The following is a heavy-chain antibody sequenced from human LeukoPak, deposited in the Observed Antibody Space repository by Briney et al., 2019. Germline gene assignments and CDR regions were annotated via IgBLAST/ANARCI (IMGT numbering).Heavy chain of an antibody. J-gene: IGHJ3*02. Sequence: EGSLRLSCAASGFTFSSYWMSWVRQAPGKGLEWVANIKQDGSEKYYVDSVKGRFTISRDNAKNSLYLQMNSLRAEDTAVYYCARVCRGGSCYNDAFDIWGQGTMVTVSS. CDR1: GFTFSSYW. CDR2: IKQDGSEK. V-gene: IGHV3-7*01. D-gene: IGHD2-15*01. CDR3: ARVCRGGSCYNDAFDI.